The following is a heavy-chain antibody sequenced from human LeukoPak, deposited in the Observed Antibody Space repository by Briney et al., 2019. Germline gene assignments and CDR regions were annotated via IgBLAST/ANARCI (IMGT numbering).Heavy chain of an antibody. J-gene: IGHJ4*02. Sequence: ASVKVSCKASGYTFTRYYLHWVRQAPGQGLECMGIIFPSSGNTNYAQKFQGRVTMTRDMSTSTVYMELSSLKSEDTAVYYCVREFSGGYFDYWGQGTLVTVSS. D-gene: IGHD3-16*01. CDR3: VREFSGGYFDY. V-gene: IGHV1-46*01. CDR2: IFPSSGNT. CDR1: GYTFTRYY.